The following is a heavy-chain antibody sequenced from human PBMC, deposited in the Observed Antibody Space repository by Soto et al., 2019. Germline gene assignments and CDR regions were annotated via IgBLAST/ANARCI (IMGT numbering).Heavy chain of an antibody. Sequence: PSETLSLTCAVYGGSFSGYYWNWIRQPPGKGLEWIGEINDGGSTNYSPSLRSRVTISVDTSKNQFSLKLSSVTAADTAVYYCARASYYYDSSGYSTDGGLGYWGQGTLVTVSS. J-gene: IGHJ4*02. CDR1: GGSFSGYY. V-gene: IGHV4-34*01. CDR2: INDGGST. D-gene: IGHD3-22*01. CDR3: ARASYYYDSSGYSTDGGLGY.